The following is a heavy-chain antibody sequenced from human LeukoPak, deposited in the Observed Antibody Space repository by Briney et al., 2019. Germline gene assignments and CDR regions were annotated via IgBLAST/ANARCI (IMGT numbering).Heavy chain of an antibody. V-gene: IGHV4-39*01. CDR3: ARTIMITFGGVIAYYMDV. D-gene: IGHD3-16*02. CDR1: GGSISSSSYY. J-gene: IGHJ6*03. Sequence: SETLSLTCTVSGGSISSSSYYWGWIRQPPGKGLEWIGSTYYSGSTYYNPSLKSRVTISVDTSKNQFSLKLSSVTAADTAVYYCARTIMITFGGVIAYYMDVWGKGTTVTISS. CDR2: TYYSGST.